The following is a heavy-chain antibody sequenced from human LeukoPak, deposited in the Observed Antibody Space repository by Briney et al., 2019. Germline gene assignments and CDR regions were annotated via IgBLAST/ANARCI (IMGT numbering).Heavy chain of an antibody. CDR3: ARGAIIDY. V-gene: IGHV3-7*01. J-gene: IGHJ4*02. Sequence: GGSLRLPCAASGFTFNIYWMSWVRQAPGKGLEWVANIKQDGSEKYYVDSVKGRFTISRDNAKNSLYLQMNSLRAEDSAVYYCARGAIIDYWGQGTLVTVSS. CDR1: GFTFNIYW. CDR2: IKQDGSEK.